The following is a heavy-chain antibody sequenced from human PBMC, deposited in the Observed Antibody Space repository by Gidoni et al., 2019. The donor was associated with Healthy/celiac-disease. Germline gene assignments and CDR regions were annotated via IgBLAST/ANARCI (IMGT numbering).Heavy chain of an antibody. Sequence: EVQLVESGGGWVHPVGYVGLSCADSGFTFRGDALHCVRQAPGKGLEDVSASSIHGGSTHHAISLEGRLTISRDNSKNSLYLQMGSLRAEEMAVDYCAIGGVDIVATITEIHFDYWGQGTLVTVSS. CDR1: GFTFRGDA. J-gene: IGHJ4*02. CDR2: SSIHGGST. CDR3: AIGGVDIVATITEIHFDY. D-gene: IGHD5-12*01. V-gene: IGHV3-64*01.